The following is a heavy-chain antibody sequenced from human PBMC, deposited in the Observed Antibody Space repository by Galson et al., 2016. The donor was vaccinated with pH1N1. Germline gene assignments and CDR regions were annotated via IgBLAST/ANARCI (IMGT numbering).Heavy chain of an antibody. J-gene: IGHJ4*02. V-gene: IGHV4-59*09. CDR3: ARGGGALDS. D-gene: IGHD2-15*01. Sequence: YSGTTSYNPSLKSRITISVDSSQGQFSLKLTSVTAADTAVYYCARGGGALDSWGQGTLVTVSS. CDR2: YSGTT.